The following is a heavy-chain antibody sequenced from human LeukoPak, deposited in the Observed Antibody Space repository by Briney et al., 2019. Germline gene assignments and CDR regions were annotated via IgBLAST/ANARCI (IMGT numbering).Heavy chain of an antibody. Sequence: GSLRLSCAASGFTLSSYAMTWVRQPPGKGLEWLAEIYNSGSTNYNPSLKSRLTISEDKSKNQSSLKLSSVTAADTAVYYCARVTYDNWFDPWGQGTLVTVSS. V-gene: IGHV4-4*02. CDR1: GFTLSSYAM. J-gene: IGHJ5*02. CDR3: ARVTYDNWFDP. CDR2: IYNSGST.